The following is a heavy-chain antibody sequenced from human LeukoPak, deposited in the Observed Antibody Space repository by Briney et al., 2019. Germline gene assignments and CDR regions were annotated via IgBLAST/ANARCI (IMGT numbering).Heavy chain of an antibody. CDR2: ISSGGETI. CDR1: GFTFSSYE. Sequence: GGSLRLSCAASGFTFSSYEMNWARQAPGKGLEWVSYISSGGETIYYADSAKGRFTISRDNAKNSLYLQMNSLRAEDTAVYYCARDLVYSSGCPADWGQGTLVTVSS. D-gene: IGHD6-19*01. J-gene: IGHJ1*01. CDR3: ARDLVYSSGCPAD. V-gene: IGHV3-48*03.